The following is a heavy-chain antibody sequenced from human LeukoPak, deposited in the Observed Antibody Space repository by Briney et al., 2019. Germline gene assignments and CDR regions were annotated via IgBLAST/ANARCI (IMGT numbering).Heavy chain of an antibody. D-gene: IGHD4-17*01. CDR2: INPNSGGT. Sequence: ASVKVSCKASGYTLTDYYMHWVRQAPGQGLEWMGWINPNSGGTNYAQKCQGRVTMTRGTSISTAYMELSRLRSDDTAVYYCAASPHDYGDYFDYWGQGTLVTVSS. J-gene: IGHJ4*02. CDR3: AASPHDYGDYFDY. V-gene: IGHV1-2*02. CDR1: GYTLTDYY.